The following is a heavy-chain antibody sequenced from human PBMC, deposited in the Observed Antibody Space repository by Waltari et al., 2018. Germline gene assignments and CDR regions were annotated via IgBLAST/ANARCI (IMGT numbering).Heavy chain of an antibody. V-gene: IGHV3-21*01. CDR1: GFTFSSYS. J-gene: IGHJ4*02. CDR3: ARAGPDYDFGTFDY. D-gene: IGHD3-3*01. CDR2: ISSSSSYI. Sequence: EVQLVESGGGLVKPGGSLRLSCAASGFTFSSYSMNWVRRAPGKGLEWVSSISSSSSYIYYADSVKGRFTISRDNAKNSLYLQMNSLRAEDTAVYYCARAGPDYDFGTFDYWGQGTLVTVSS.